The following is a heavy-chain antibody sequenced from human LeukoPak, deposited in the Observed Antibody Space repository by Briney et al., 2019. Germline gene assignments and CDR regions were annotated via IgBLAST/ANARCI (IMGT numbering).Heavy chain of an antibody. Sequence: SETLSLTCTVSGGSISSSNYYWGWIRQPPGKGLEWIGSIYYRGSIYYNPSLKSRVTISVDTSKNQFSLKLSSVTAADTAVYYCARRGDSYAVFDYWGQGTLVSVSS. J-gene: IGHJ4*02. CDR1: GGSISSSNYY. D-gene: IGHD5-18*01. V-gene: IGHV4-39*01. CDR3: ARRGDSYAVFDY. CDR2: IYYRGSI.